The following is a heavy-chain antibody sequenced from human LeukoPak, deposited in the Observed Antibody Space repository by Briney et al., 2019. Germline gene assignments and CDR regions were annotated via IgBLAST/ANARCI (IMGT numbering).Heavy chain of an antibody. CDR2: INHSGST. CDR3: AGMIVVVSAIPRYYGMDV. V-gene: IGHV4-34*01. D-gene: IGHD3-22*01. Sequence: SETLSLTCAVYGGSFSGYYRSWIRQPPGKGLEWIGEINHSGSTNYNPSLKSRVTISVDTSKNQFSLKLSSVTAADTAVYYCAGMIVVVSAIPRYYGMDVWGQGTTVTVSS. J-gene: IGHJ6*02. CDR1: GGSFSGYY.